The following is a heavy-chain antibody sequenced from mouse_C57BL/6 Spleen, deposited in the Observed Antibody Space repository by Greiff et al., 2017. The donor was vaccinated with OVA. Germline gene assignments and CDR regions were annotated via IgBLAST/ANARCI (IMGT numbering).Heavy chain of an antibody. V-gene: IGHV1-64*01. CDR2: IHPNSGST. Sequence: QVLLQQPGAELVKPGASVKLSCKASGYTFTSYWMHWVKQRPGQGLEWIGLIHPNSGSTNYNEKFKSKATLTVDKSSSTAYMQLSSLTSEDSAVYYCAREKNWDGFAYWGQGTLVTVSA. CDR3: AREKNWDGFAY. CDR1: GYTFTSYW. J-gene: IGHJ3*01. D-gene: IGHD4-1*01.